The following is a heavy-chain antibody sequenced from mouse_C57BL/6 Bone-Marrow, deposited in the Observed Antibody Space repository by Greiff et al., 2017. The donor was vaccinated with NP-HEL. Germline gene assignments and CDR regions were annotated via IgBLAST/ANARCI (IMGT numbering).Heavy chain of an antibody. J-gene: IGHJ1*03. Sequence: EVKVVESGEGLVKPGGSLKLSCAASGFTFSSYAMSWVRQTPEKRLEWVAYISSGGDYIYYADTVKGRFTISRDNARNTLYLQMSSLKSEDTAMYYCTRYGGYYPYFDVWGTGTTVTVSS. CDR2: ISSGGDYI. CDR3: TRYGGYYPYFDV. D-gene: IGHD2-3*01. V-gene: IGHV5-9-1*02. CDR1: GFTFSSYA.